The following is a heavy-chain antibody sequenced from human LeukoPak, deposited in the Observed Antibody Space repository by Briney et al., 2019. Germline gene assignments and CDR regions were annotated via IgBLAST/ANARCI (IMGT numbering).Heavy chain of an antibody. J-gene: IGHJ3*02. CDR1: GDSVSSNSAA. Sequence: TSQTLSLTCAISGDSVSSNSAAWNWIRQSPSRGLEWLGRTYYRSTWYDDYAVSVKSRITINPDTSKNQFSLQLNSVTPEDTAVYCCARVWGATEVFDAFDIWGQGTMVTVSS. D-gene: IGHD1-26*01. V-gene: IGHV6-1*01. CDR2: TYYRSTWYD. CDR3: ARVWGATEVFDAFDI.